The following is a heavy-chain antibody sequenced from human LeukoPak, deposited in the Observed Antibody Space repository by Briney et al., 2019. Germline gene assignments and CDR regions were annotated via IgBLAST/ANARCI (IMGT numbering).Heavy chain of an antibody. J-gene: IGHJ1*01. CDR1: GYTFTSCY. V-gene: IGHV1-46*01. CDR2: INPSGGST. Sequence: ASVKVSCKASGYTFTSCYMHWVRQAPGQGLEWMGIINPSGGSTSYAQKFQGRVTMTRDTSTSTVYMELSSLRSGDTAVYYCARDQGPYDKRGYFQHWGQGTLVTVSS. CDR3: ARDQGPYDKRGYFQH. D-gene: IGHD3-22*01.